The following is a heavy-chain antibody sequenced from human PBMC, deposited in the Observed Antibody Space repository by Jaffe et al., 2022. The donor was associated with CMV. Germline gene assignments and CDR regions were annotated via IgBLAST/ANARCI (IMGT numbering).Heavy chain of an antibody. J-gene: IGHJ4*02. CDR1: GDSVNTADYY. CDR3: ARGRLGPLAPF. V-gene: IGHV4-61*08. Sequence: QVQLQESGPGLVKPSETLSLTCTVSGDSVNTADYYWSWVRQPPGKGLEWIGHMYYRGNTNYNPSLKSRVTISIDTSKNQFSLILNSVTAADTAVYYCARGRLGPLAPFWGQGTLVIVSS. D-gene: IGHD1-1*01. CDR2: MYYRGNT.